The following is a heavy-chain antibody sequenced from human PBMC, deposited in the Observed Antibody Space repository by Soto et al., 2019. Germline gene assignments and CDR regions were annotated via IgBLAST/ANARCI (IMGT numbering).Heavy chain of an antibody. J-gene: IGHJ6*02. CDR3: ARTVLLWFGESSYYYYYYGMDV. Sequence: SETLSLTCAVYGGPFSGYFWSWIRQPPGKGLEWIGEINHSGSTNYNPSLKSRVTISVDTSKNQFSLKLSSVTAADTAVYYCARTVLLWFGESSYYYYYYGMDVWGQGTTVTVSS. V-gene: IGHV4-34*01. CDR1: GGPFSGYF. D-gene: IGHD3-10*01. CDR2: INHSGST.